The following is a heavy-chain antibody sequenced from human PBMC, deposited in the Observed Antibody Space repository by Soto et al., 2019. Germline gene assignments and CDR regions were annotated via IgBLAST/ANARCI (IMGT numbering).Heavy chain of an antibody. CDR1: GYTFSNYG. CDR2: ISGYNGNT. CDR3: ARGPSLGAGYSSSWYNWFDP. J-gene: IGHJ5*02. Sequence: ASVKVSCKASGYTFSNYGISWVRQAPGQGLEWMGWISGYNGNTNYAQNLQGRVTMTTDPSTRTAYMDLRSLRSDDTAVYYCARGPSLGAGYSSSWYNWFDPWGQGTLVTVSS. D-gene: IGHD6-13*01. V-gene: IGHV1-18*01.